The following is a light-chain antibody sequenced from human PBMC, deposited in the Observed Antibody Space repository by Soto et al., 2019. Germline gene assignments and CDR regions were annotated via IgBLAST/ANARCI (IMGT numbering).Light chain of an antibody. CDR1: QSIDNY. Sequence: DIQMTQSPSSLSASVGDRVTITCRASQSIDNYLNWYQQKPWKAPNLLIYAASTLLSGVPSRFSGSGSGTHFTLTISSLQPEDFTTYYCQQSYSSPETFGQGTKVEIK. CDR2: AAS. J-gene: IGKJ1*01. V-gene: IGKV1-39*01. CDR3: QQSYSSPET.